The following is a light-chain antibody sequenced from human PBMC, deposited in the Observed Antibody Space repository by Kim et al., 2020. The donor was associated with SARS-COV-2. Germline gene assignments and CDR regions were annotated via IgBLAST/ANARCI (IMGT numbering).Light chain of an antibody. J-gene: IGKJ2*03. Sequence: EIVMTQSPATLSVSPGERATLSCRASQSVSSNLAWYQQKPGQAPRLLIYGTSTRATGIPVRFSGSGSGTEFTLIISSLQSEDFAVYYCHQYNNWHSFGQGTKLEIK. CDR1: QSVSSN. V-gene: IGKV3-15*01. CDR3: HQYNNWHS. CDR2: GTS.